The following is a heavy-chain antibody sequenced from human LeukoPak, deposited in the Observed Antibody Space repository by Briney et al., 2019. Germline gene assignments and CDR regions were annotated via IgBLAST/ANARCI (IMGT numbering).Heavy chain of an antibody. CDR3: GRSMDSSTSRLIEY. D-gene: IGHD6-6*01. CDR2: ISVYNGNT. V-gene: IGHV1-18*01. J-gene: IGHJ4*02. CDR1: GYTFTSHG. Sequence: ASVKVSCKASGYTFTSHGITWVRQAPGQGPEWMGWISVYNGNTNYAQKVQARVTMTTDTSTSTAYMELRSLTSDDTAVYYCGRSMDSSTSRLIEYWGQGTLVTVSS.